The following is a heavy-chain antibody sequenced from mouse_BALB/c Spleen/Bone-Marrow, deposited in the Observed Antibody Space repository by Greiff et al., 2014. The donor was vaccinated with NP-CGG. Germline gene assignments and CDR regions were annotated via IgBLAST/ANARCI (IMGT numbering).Heavy chain of an antibody. D-gene: IGHD1-1*01. CDR2: INPSNGRT. CDR1: GYTFTSYW. CDR3: APYYYGSSYGFYWYFDV. Sequence: QVQLQQPGAELVKPGASVKLSCKASGYTFTSYWMHWVKQRPGQGLEWIGEINPSNGRTNYSEKFKSKATLTVDKSSSTAYMQLSSLTSEDSAVYYCAPYYYGSSYGFYWYFDVWGAGTTVTVSS. V-gene: IGHV1S81*02. J-gene: IGHJ1*01.